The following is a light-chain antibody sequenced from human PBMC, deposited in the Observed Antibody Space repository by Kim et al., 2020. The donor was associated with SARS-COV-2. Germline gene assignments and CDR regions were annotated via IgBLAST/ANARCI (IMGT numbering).Light chain of an antibody. CDR2: GDD. CDR1: SSSIGDNP. CDR3: ATWDDSLYGRV. Sequence: GQRVTISRSGSSSSIGDNPVSWYQQLPGMAPKLIIYGDDQRPSGVPDRFSGSKAGTSASLAISGLQSGDDGDYFCATWDDSLYGRVFGGGTQLTVL. V-gene: IGLV1-44*01. J-gene: IGLJ3*02.